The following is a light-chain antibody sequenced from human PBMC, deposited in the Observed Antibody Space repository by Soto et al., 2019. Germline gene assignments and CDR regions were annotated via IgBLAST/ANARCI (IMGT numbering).Light chain of an antibody. Sequence: PGERATLSCRASQSVSSSYLAWYQQKPGQAPRLLIYGASSRATGIPDRFSGSGSGTDFTLTISRLEPEDFAVYYCQQYGSSPPYTFGQGTKLEIK. CDR3: QQYGSSPPYT. V-gene: IGKV3-20*01. CDR1: QSVSSSY. CDR2: GAS. J-gene: IGKJ2*01.